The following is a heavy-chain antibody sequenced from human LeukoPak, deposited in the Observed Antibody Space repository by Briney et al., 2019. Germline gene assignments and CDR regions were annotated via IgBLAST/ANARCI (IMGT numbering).Heavy chain of an antibody. D-gene: IGHD6-6*01. CDR1: GFTFSSYW. V-gene: IGHV3-7*03. J-gene: IGHJ3*02. Sequence: GGSLRLSCAASGFTFSSYWMSWVRQAPGKGLEWVANIKQDGSEKYYVDSVKGRFTISRDNAKNSLYLQMNSLRAEDTAVYYCARDPYSSSSGGAFDIWGQGTMVTVSS. CDR3: ARDPYSSSSGGAFDI. CDR2: IKQDGSEK.